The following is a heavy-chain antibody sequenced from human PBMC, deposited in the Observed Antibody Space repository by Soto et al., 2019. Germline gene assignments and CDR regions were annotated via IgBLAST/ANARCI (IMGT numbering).Heavy chain of an antibody. D-gene: IGHD4-4*01. V-gene: IGHV3-21*01. CDR2: ISSSSSYI. CDR1: GFTFSSYS. Sequence: NPGGSLRLSCAASGFTFSSYSMNWVRQAPGKGLEWVSSISSSSSYIYYADSVKGRFTISRDNAKNSLYLQMNSLRDEDTAVYYCASDKGVTKWGGNDYYYGMDVWGQGTQVTVSS. J-gene: IGHJ6*02. CDR3: ASDKGVTKWGGNDYYYGMDV.